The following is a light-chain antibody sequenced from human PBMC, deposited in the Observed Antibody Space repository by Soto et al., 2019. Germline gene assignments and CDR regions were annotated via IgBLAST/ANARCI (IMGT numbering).Light chain of an antibody. CDR2: AAS. J-gene: IGKJ1*01. CDR1: QSISSY. Sequence: DIQMTQSPSSLSASVGDRFTITFRASQSISSYLNWYQQKPGKAPKLLIYAASSLQSGVPSRFSGSGSGTDNTLTICCRQREAFATHIYERHCSSSGTVGQGTKVDIK. V-gene: IGKV1-39*01. CDR3: ERHCSSSGT.